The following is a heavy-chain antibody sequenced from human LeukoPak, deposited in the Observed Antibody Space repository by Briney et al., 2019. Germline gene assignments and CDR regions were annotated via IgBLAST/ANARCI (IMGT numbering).Heavy chain of an antibody. CDR2: IYYSGFT. D-gene: IGHD6-13*01. J-gene: IGHJ5*02. V-gene: IGHV4-39*07. CDR1: GGSISSTNYY. CDR3: ARVVAAAGNNWFDP. Sequence: SETLSLTCTVSGGSISSTNYYWGWIRQPPGKGLEWIASIYYSGFTYYNPSLKSRVTMSVDTSKNQFSLNVSSVTAADTAVYYCARVVAAAGNNWFDPWGQGTLVTVSS.